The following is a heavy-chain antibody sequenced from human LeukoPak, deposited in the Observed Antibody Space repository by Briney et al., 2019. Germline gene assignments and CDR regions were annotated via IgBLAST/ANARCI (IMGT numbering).Heavy chain of an antibody. CDR2: IYYSGRT. CDR3: ARGSYDILTGYIV. D-gene: IGHD3-9*01. CDR1: GGSISSGGYY. V-gene: IGHV4-31*03. J-gene: IGHJ4*02. Sequence: PSQTLSLTCTVSGGSISSGGYYWSWIRQHPGKGLEWIGYIYYSGRTYYNPSLKSRVTISVDTSKNQFSLKLSSVTAADTVVYYCARGSYDILTGYIVWGQGTLVTVSS.